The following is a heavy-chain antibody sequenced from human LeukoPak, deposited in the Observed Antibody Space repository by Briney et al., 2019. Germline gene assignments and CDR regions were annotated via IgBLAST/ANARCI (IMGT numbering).Heavy chain of an antibody. Sequence: SETLSLPCAVYGGSFSGYYWSWIRQPPGKGLEWIGEINHSGSTNYNPSLKSRVTISIDTSKNQFSLKLSSVTAADTAVYYCAKGGLWFGELSPNNWFDPWGQGTLVTVSS. J-gene: IGHJ5*02. CDR1: GGSFSGYY. V-gene: IGHV4-34*01. CDR2: INHSGST. D-gene: IGHD3-10*01. CDR3: AKGGLWFGELSPNNWFDP.